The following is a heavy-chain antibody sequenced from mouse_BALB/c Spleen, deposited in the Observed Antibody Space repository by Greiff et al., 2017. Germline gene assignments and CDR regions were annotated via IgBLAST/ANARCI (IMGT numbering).Heavy chain of an antibody. Sequence: EVKVVESGGGLVKPGGSLKLSCAASGFTFSSYTMSWVRQTPEKRLEWVATISSGGSYTYYPDSVKGRFTISRDNAKNTLYLQMSSLKSEDTAMYYCTRGGSLGLDYWGQGTTLTVSS. J-gene: IGHJ2*01. CDR2: ISSGGSYT. CDR3: TRGGSLGLDY. V-gene: IGHV5-6-4*01. CDR1: GFTFSSYT. D-gene: IGHD4-1*01.